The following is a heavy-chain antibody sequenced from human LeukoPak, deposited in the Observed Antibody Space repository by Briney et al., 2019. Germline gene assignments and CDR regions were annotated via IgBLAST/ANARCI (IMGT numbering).Heavy chain of an antibody. CDR1: GGSISSSSYY. Sequence: SETLSLTCTVPGGSISSSSYYWGWIRQPPGKGLEWIGSIYYSGSTYYNPSLKSRVTISVDTSKNQFSLKLSSVTAADTAVYYCARHEGGAAAGIDYWGQGTLVTVSS. CDR3: ARHEGGAAAGIDY. CDR2: IYYSGST. D-gene: IGHD6-13*01. J-gene: IGHJ4*02. V-gene: IGHV4-39*01.